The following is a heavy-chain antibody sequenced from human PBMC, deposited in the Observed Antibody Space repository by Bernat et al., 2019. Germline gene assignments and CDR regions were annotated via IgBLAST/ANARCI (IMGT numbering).Heavy chain of an antibody. Sequence: QVQLQQWGAGLLKPSETLSLTCAVYGGSFSGYYWSWIRQPPGKGLEWIGEINHSGSTNYNPSLKSRVTISVDTSENQFSRKLSAVTAADTAVYYCARGLVAKMVQGVIISARFDPWGQGTLVTVSS. CDR1: GGSFSGYY. V-gene: IGHV4-34*01. CDR3: ARGLVAKMVQGVIISARFDP. D-gene: IGHD3-10*01. J-gene: IGHJ5*02. CDR2: INHSGST.